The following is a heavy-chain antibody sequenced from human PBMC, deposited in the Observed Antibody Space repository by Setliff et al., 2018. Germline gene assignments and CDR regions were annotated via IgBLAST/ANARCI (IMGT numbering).Heavy chain of an antibody. CDR3: ARGLSYYDSSGYLLAPYAFDI. D-gene: IGHD3-22*01. CDR2: INQSGST. J-gene: IGHJ3*02. CDR1: GGSFNSYY. V-gene: IGHV4-34*01. Sequence: TLSLTCAVYGGSFNSYYWSWIRQPPGKGLEWIGEINQSGSTNYDPSLKSRVTMSVDTSRNQFSLKLSSVTAADTAVYYCARGLSYYDSSGYLLAPYAFDIWGQGTMVTVSS.